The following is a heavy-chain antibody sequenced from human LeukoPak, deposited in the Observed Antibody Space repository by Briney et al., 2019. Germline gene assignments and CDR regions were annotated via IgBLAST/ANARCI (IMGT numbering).Heavy chain of an antibody. CDR2: ISGSGGST. J-gene: IGHJ4*02. CDR1: GFTFSSYG. D-gene: IGHD2-2*01. CDR3: AKPNEAYCSSTSCPFDY. Sequence: GGSLRLSCAASGFTFSSYGMSWVHQAPGKGLEWVSAISGSGGSTYYADSVKGRFTISRDNSKNTLYLQMNSLRAEDTAVYYCAKPNEAYCSSTSCPFDYWGQGTLVTVSS. V-gene: IGHV3-23*01.